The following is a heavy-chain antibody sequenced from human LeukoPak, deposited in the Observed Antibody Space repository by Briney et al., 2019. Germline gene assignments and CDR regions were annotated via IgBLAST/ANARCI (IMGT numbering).Heavy chain of an antibody. Sequence: SVKVSCKASGGTFSSYAISWVRQAPGQGLEWMGGIIPIFGTANYAQKFQGRVTITADESTSTAYMELSSLRSEDTAVYYCARVAEDCSSTSCYAGVDYWGQGTLVTVSS. J-gene: IGHJ4*02. V-gene: IGHV1-69*13. CDR2: IIPIFGTA. CDR1: GGTFSSYA. CDR3: ARVAEDCSSTSCYAGVDY. D-gene: IGHD2-2*01.